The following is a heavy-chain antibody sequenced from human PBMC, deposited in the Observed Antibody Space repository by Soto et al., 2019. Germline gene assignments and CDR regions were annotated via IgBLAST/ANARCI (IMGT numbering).Heavy chain of an antibody. Sequence: PGESLKISCKGSGYSFAGYWITWVRQKPGKGLEWMGRIDPSDSQTYYSPSFRGHVTISATKSITTVFLQWSSLKASDTAMYYCARHVDSSGYYGNEYFQHWGQGTLVTVSS. V-gene: IGHV5-10-1*01. CDR2: IDPSDSQT. D-gene: IGHD3-22*01. CDR3: ARHVDSSGYYGNEYFQH. CDR1: GYSFAGYW. J-gene: IGHJ1*01.